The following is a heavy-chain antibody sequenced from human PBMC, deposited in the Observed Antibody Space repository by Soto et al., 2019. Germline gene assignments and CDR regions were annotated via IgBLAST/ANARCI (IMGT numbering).Heavy chain of an antibody. CDR1: GFPIGSYA. V-gene: IGHV3-30-3*01. CDR3: IVLAVADY. J-gene: IGHJ4*02. D-gene: IGHD6-19*01. Sequence: GGSLRLSCASAGFPIGSYAGRWVRQAPGKGLEWVAVISYDGSNKYYADSVKGRFTISRDNSKNTLYLQMNSLRAEDTAVYYCIVLAVADYWGQGTLVTVSS. CDR2: ISYDGSNK.